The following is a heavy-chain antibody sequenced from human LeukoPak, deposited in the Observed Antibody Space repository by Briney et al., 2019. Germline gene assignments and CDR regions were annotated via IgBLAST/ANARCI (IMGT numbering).Heavy chain of an antibody. J-gene: IGHJ4*02. V-gene: IGHV4-30-2*01. CDR3: ARAQEMATNRD. D-gene: IGHD5-24*01. CDR1: GGSISSGGYY. Sequence: SQTLSLTCTVSGGSISSGGYYWSWIRQPPGKGLEWIGYIYHSGSTYYNPSLKSRVTISVDRSKNQFSLKLSSVTAADTAVYYCARAQEMATNRDWGQGTLVTVSS. CDR2: IYHSGST.